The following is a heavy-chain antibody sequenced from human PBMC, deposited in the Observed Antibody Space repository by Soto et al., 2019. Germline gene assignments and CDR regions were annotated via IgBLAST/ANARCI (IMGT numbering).Heavy chain of an antibody. CDR1: GFTFSIFA. CDR3: AKEVSLGSTVDLGY. CDR2: ISGSGGST. Sequence: QSGGSLRLSCAASGFTFSIFAMSWVRQSPGKGLEWVSTISGSGGSTYYADAVKGRFTISRDNSMGTLYLQMKSLRAEDTAIYYCAKEVSLGSTVDLGYWGQGALVTVSS. J-gene: IGHJ4*02. V-gene: IGHV3-23*01. D-gene: IGHD7-27*01.